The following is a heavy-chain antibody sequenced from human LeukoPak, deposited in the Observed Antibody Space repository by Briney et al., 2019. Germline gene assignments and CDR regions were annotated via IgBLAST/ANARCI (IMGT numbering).Heavy chain of an antibody. CDR1: GGYTRSYY. J-gene: IGHJ6*03. CDR3: ARMYGSDYYPYYYYMDV. V-gene: IGHV4-59*01. CDR2: IYYSGTT. D-gene: IGHD2-21*01. Sequence: SETLSLTCTVSGGYTRSYYWSWIRQPPGKGLEWVGYIYYSGTTSQNPSLKSRVTISVDTSKNQISLKLTSVTAADTAVYYCARMYGSDYYPYYYYMDVWGKGTTVTVSS.